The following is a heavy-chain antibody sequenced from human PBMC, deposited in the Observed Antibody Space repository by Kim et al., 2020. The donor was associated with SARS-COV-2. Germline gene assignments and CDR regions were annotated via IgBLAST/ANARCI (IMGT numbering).Heavy chain of an antibody. D-gene: IGHD5-12*01. J-gene: IGHJ4*02. V-gene: IGHV1-69*13. CDR1: GGTFSSYA. CDR3: ARDRGGYDWDFDY. CDR2: IIPIFGTA. Sequence: SVKVSCKASGGTFSSYAISWVRQAPGQGLEWMGGIIPIFGTANYAQKFQGRVTITADESTSTAYMELSSLRSEDTAVYYCARDRGGYDWDFDYWGQGTLVTVSS.